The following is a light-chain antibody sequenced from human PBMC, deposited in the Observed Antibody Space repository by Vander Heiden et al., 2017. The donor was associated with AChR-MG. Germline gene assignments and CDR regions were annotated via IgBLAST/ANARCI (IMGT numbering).Light chain of an antibody. Sequence: QSVLTQPPSVSGAPGQRVTISCPGSSSNIGAGYDVHWYRQVPGTAPKLLIYGNSNRHSGVPGRFSGSKSGTSASLAITGLQAEDEADYYCHSYDSSLRGSVFGGGTKLTVL. V-gene: IGLV1-40*01. J-gene: IGLJ2*01. CDR2: GNS. CDR1: SSNIGAGYD. CDR3: HSYDSSLRGSV.